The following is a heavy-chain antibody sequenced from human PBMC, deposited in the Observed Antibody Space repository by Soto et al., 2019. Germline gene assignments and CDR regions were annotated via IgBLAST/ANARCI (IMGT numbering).Heavy chain of an antibody. D-gene: IGHD6-13*01. CDR2: INEDGSEK. CDR1: GFVFWSYS. V-gene: IGHV3-7*01. J-gene: IGHJ5*02. CDR3: ATKAGIAAAGFHR. Sequence: GGSLRLSCAASGFVFWSYSMHWVRQAPGKGLEWVAKINEDGSEKNYVDSVKGRFTISRDNAKNSLYLQMDTLRAEDTAMYYCATKAGIAAAGFHRWGQGSLVTVSS.